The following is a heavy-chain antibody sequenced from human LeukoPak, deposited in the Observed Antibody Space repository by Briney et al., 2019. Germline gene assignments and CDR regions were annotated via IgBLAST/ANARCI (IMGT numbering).Heavy chain of an antibody. J-gene: IGHJ6*04. CDR3: ARYRSSTSCTYYYYYGMDV. D-gene: IGHD2-2*01. CDR2: IYYSGST. V-gene: IGHV4-31*03. CDR1: GGSLSSGGYY. Sequence: PSRTLSLTCTVSGGSLSSGGYYWSWIRQHPGEGLEWVGYIYYSGSTYYNPSLKSRVTISVDTSKNQFYLQLSSVTAADTAVYYCARYRSSTSCTYYYYYGMDVWGKGTTVTVSS.